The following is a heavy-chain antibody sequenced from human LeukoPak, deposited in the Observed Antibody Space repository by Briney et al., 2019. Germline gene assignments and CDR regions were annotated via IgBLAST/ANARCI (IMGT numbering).Heavy chain of an antibody. Sequence: PSETLSLTCTVSGGSISSGSYFWGWIRQPPGKGLEWIGTIYYSGTTYYNPSLKSRVTISVDTSKNQFSLKLSSVTAADTAVYYCARQSVELRVSGGGYFDYWGQGTLVTVSS. CDR2: IYYSGTT. CDR1: GGSISSGSYF. V-gene: IGHV4-39*01. CDR3: ARQSVELRVSGGGYFDY. J-gene: IGHJ4*02. D-gene: IGHD1-7*01.